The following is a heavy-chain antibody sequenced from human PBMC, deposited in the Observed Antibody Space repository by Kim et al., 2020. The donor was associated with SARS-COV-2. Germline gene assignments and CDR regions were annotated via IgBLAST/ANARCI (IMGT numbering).Heavy chain of an antibody. D-gene: IGHD3-10*01. V-gene: IGHV4-59*08. Sequence: SETLSLTCTVSGGSISSYYWSWIRQPPGKGLEWIGYIYYSGSTNYNPSLKSRVTISVDTSKNQFSLKLSSVTAADTAVYYCARRVSVRGENYFDYWGQGT. J-gene: IGHJ4*02. CDR1: GGSISSYY. CDR2: IYYSGST. CDR3: ARRVSVRGENYFDY.